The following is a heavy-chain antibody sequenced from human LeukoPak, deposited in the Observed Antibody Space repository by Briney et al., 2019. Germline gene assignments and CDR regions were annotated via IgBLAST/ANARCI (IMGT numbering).Heavy chain of an antibody. CDR2: ISYDGSNK. Sequence: GRTLRLSCAASGFIFSSYGMQWVRQAPGKGLEWVADISYDGSNKYYAESVKGRFTISRDNSKNTLYLQMNSLRAEDTAVYYCAKEAYSNYYFDYWGQGTLVTVSS. D-gene: IGHD4-11*01. V-gene: IGHV3-30*18. J-gene: IGHJ4*02. CDR1: GFIFSSYG. CDR3: AKEAYSNYYFDY.